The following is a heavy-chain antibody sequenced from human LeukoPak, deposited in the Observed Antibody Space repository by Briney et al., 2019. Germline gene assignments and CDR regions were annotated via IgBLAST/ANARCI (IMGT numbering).Heavy chain of an antibody. CDR1: GGSFSGYY. CDR2: INHSGST. CDR3: ARDGTYSCSSTSCYQYYYYYGMDV. J-gene: IGHJ6*02. Sequence: SETLSLTCAVYGGSFSGYYWSWIRQPPGKGLEWIGEINHSGSTNYNPSLKSRVTISVNTSKNQFSLKLSSVTAADTAVYYCARDGTYSCSSTSCYQYYYYYGMDVWGQGTTVTVSS. V-gene: IGHV4-34*01. D-gene: IGHD2-2*01.